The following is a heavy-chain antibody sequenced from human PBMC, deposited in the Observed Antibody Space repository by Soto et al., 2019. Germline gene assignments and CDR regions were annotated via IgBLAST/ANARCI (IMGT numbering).Heavy chain of an antibody. V-gene: IGHV3-30*14. J-gene: IGHJ6*04. CDR3: ARVSFGNIYDRYGPQISVGL. CDR1: GFSFSTYA. D-gene: IGHD3-9*01. Sequence: QLVESGGGVVQPGRSLRLSCAASAASGFSFSTYAIHWVRQAPGKGLEWLAVISYDGGNQYYADSVKGRFTISRDNSNHTLYLQMNSLREEDTAMYYCARVSFGNIYDRYGPQISVGLWGKGTTVTVSS. CDR2: ISYDGGNQ.